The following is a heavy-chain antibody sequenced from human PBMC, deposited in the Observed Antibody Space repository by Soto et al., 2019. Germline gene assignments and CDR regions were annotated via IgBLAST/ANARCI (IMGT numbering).Heavy chain of an antibody. CDR2: IYPGDSDT. D-gene: IGHD3-10*01. CDR1: GYSFTSYW. CDR3: ARLGDTKVRGVIGSLDY. V-gene: IGHV5-51*01. Sequence: PGESLKISCKGSGYSFTSYWIGWVRQMPGKGLEWMGIIYPGDSDTRYSPSFQGQVTISADKSISTAYLQWSSLKASDTAMYYCARLGDTKVRGVIGSLDYWGQGTLVTVSS. J-gene: IGHJ4*02.